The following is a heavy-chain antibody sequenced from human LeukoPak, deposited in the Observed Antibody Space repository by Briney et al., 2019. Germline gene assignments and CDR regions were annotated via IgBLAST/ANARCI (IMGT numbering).Heavy chain of an antibody. V-gene: IGHV3-49*04. D-gene: IGHD3-10*01. Sequence: GGSLRLSCTASGFTFGDYAMSWVRQAPGKGLEWVGFIRSKAYGGTTEYAASVKGSFTISRDDSKSIAYLQMNSLKTEDTAVYYCTRLRFTMVRGVIPPDYWGQGTLVTVSS. CDR2: IRSKAYGGTT. CDR1: GFTFGDYA. J-gene: IGHJ4*02. CDR3: TRLRFTMVRGVIPPDY.